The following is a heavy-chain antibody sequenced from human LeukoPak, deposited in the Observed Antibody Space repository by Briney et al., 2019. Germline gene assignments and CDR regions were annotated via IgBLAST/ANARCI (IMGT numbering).Heavy chain of an antibody. Sequence: LETLSLTCTVSGGSISSYYWSWIRQPPGKGLEWIGYIYYSGSTNYNPSLKSRVTISVDTSKNQFSLKLSSVTAADTAVYYCARGAYYYDSSGYYYGRYFDLWGRGTLVTVSS. CDR2: IYYSGST. CDR3: ARGAYYYDSSGYYYGRYFDL. V-gene: IGHV4-59*01. J-gene: IGHJ2*01. D-gene: IGHD3-22*01. CDR1: GGSISSYY.